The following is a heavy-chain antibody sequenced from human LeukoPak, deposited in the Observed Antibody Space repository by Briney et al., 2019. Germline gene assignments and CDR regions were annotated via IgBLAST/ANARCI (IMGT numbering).Heavy chain of an antibody. CDR1: GFTFSNYW. V-gene: IGHV3-23*01. CDR3: AMSLFTSAAGSGRASDI. CDR2: ISAGGDLT. D-gene: IGHD3-10*01. J-gene: IGHJ3*02. Sequence: GGSLRLSCAPSGFTFSNYWMHWVRQAPGKGLEWLSGISAGGDLTFHADSLKGRFTISRDNYKNTLYLQMDSLRAEDTAVYYCAMSLFTSAAGSGRASDIWGQGTMVTVSS.